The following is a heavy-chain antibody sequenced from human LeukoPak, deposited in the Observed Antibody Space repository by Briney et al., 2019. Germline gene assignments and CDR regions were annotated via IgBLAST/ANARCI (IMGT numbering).Heavy chain of an antibody. J-gene: IGHJ5*02. V-gene: IGHV4-38-2*01. CDR1: GYSISSGYY. CDR2: IYQSGST. CDR3: ARVIYCSGGSCYDGAWFDP. D-gene: IGHD2-15*01. Sequence: PSETLSLTCAVSGYSISSGYYWGWIRQPPGKGLEWIGSIYQSGSTYYNPSLKSRVTISADTPKNQFSLKLISVTAADTAVYYCARVIYCSGGSCYDGAWFDPWGQGTLVTVSS.